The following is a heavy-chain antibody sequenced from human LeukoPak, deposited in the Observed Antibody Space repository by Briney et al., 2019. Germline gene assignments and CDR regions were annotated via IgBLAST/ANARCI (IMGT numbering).Heavy chain of an antibody. J-gene: IGHJ4*02. CDR3: ARLTYYYDTSGPRPYHFDY. D-gene: IGHD3-22*01. Sequence: KPSETLSLTCAVSGYSISSAYYWGWIRQPPGKGLEWIGYIYDSGSTNYNPSLKSRVTISVDTSKNQFSLKLSSVTAADTAMYYCARLTYYYDTSGPRPYHFDYWGQGTLVTVSS. V-gene: IGHV4-38-2*01. CDR1: GYSISSAYY. CDR2: IYDSGST.